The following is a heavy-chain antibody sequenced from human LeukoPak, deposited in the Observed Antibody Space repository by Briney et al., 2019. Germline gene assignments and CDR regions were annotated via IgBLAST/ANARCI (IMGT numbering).Heavy chain of an antibody. CDR3: GRDQGSPHYPRYFDL. Sequence: ASVKVSCKASGYTFTAYGISWLRQAPGQRPEWLAWISPYTGDTKYAEALGGRLTVTRDTSTTTVFMQLRSLRSDDTALYFCGRDQGSPHYPRYFDLWGRGTLVTVAS. CDR1: GYTFTAYG. CDR2: ISPYTGDT. J-gene: IGHJ2*01. D-gene: IGHD3-10*01. V-gene: IGHV1-18*01.